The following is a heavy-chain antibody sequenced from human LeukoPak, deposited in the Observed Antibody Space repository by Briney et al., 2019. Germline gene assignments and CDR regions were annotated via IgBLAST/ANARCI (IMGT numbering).Heavy chain of an antibody. J-gene: IGHJ4*02. CDR2: IHHSGST. CDR1: GGSFSGYY. Sequence: SETLSLTCAVYGGSFSGYYWSWIRQPPGKGLEWIGEIHHSGSTHYNPSLKSRVTIAVDTSKSQFSQKLSSVTAADMAVYYCARGGGYSYGFGIVATPRPRAYYFDYWGQGTLVTVCS. V-gene: IGHV4-34*01. D-gene: IGHD5-12*01. CDR3: ARGGGYSYGFGIVATPRPRAYYFDY.